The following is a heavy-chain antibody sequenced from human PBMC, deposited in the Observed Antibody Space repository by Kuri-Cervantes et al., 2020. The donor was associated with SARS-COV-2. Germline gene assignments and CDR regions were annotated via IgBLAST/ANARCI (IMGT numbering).Heavy chain of an antibody. Sequence: WGSLRLSCAASGFTFSSYGMHWVRQAPGKGLEWVAFIRYDGSNKYYADSVKGRFTISRDNSKNTLFLQMNSLRAEDTAVYYCARGKQDFDYWGQGTLVTVSS. CDR3: ARGKQDFDY. CDR2: IRYDGSNK. V-gene: IGHV3-30*02. J-gene: IGHJ4*02. CDR1: GFTFSSYG.